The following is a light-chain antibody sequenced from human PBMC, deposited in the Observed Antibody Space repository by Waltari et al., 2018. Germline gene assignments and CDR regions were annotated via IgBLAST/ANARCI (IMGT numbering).Light chain of an antibody. CDR2: DAS. V-gene: IGKV3-11*01. CDR1: QSVSSN. J-gene: IGKJ2*01. CDR3: LQRSDWPPGYT. Sequence: ELVLTQSPATLSLSPGESATPSCRARQSVSSNVAWYQQKPGQTPRLLIYDASNRASGIPARFSGRGSGTDFTLTITSLEPEDFAVYYCLQRSDWPPGYTFGQGTKLEIK.